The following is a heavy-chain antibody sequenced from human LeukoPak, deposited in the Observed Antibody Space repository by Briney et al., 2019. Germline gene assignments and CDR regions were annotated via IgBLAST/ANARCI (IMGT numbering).Heavy chain of an antibody. CDR2: IYSTGST. V-gene: IGHV4-30-4*01. J-gene: IGHJ4*02. CDR1: GGSISSGEYY. Sequence: PSETLPLTCTVSGGSISSGEYYWSWIRQPPGKGLEWIGYIYSTGSTSHNPSLRNPITISLDTSKNQFSLKLSSVTAADTAVYYCARGVFWSSYYVYWGQGTQVTVSS. D-gene: IGHD3-3*01. CDR3: ARGVFWSSYYVY.